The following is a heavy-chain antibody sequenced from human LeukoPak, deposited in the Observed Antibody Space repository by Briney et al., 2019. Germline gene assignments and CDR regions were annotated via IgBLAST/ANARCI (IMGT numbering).Heavy chain of an antibody. Sequence: DSVKVSCKASGYTFITYDINWVRQAPGQGLEWMGWMNPNNGNTGYAQKFQGRVTMTRDTSISTAYMELSSLTSEDTAVYYCAREFSFYYGLDVWGQGTTVTVSS. D-gene: IGHD2-2*01. J-gene: IGHJ6*02. CDR2: MNPNNGNT. CDR1: GYTFITYD. V-gene: IGHV1-8*01. CDR3: AREFSFYYGLDV.